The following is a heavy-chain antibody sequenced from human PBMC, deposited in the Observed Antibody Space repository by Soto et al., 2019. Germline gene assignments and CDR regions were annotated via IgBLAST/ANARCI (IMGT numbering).Heavy chain of an antibody. J-gene: IGHJ3*02. CDR1: GFTFSSYS. CDR2: ISSSSTI. V-gene: IGHV3-48*04. CDR3: ARDRPYNRPDSFDI. D-gene: IGHD3-10*01. Sequence: GGSLRLSCAASGFTFSSYSMNWVRQAPGKGLEWVSYISSSSTIYYADSVKGRFTISRDNAKNSLYLQMNSLRAEDTAVYYCARDRPYNRPDSFDIWGQGTMVTVSS.